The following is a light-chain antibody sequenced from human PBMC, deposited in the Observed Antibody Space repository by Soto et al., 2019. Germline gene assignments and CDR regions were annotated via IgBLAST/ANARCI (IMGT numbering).Light chain of an antibody. CDR3: SSYTSSSTVV. V-gene: IGLV2-14*01. CDR1: SSDVGGYNY. CDR2: DAS. J-gene: IGLJ2*01. Sequence: SVLTQPASVSGSPGQSITISCTGTSSDVGGYNYVSWYQQHPGKAPTHTIYDASNRPSGVSNRFSGSKSGNTASLTISGLQAEDEADYYCSSYTSSSTVVFGGGTKLTVL.